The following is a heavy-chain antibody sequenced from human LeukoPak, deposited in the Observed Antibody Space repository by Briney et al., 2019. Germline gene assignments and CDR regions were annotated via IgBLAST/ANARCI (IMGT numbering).Heavy chain of an antibody. J-gene: IGHJ5*02. Sequence: GGSLRLSCAASGFTFSSYSMNWVRQAPGKGLEWVSYISSSSSTIYYADSVKGRFTTSRDNAKNSLYLQMNSLRAEDTAVYYCARDLGESYYYDSSGYYYAWGQGTLVTVSS. CDR3: ARDLGESYYYDSSGYYYA. CDR1: GFTFSSYS. V-gene: IGHV3-48*04. CDR2: ISSSSSTI. D-gene: IGHD3-22*01.